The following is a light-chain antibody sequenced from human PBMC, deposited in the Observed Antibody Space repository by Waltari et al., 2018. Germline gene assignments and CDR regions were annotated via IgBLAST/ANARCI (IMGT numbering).Light chain of an antibody. CDR2: VAS. V-gene: IGKV1-39*01. CDR1: QSISTS. CDR3: QQSYTTAYT. Sequence: IQMTQSPSSLSASLGDRFTITFRASQSISTSLNWYQQIPGKAPKLLIYVASTLQSGVPSRFSGSGSGTDFSLTISSLQPEDFATYYCQQSYTTAYTFGQGTKLEIK. J-gene: IGKJ2*01.